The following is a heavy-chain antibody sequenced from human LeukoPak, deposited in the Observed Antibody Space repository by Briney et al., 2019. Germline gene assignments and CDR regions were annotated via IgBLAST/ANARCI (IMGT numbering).Heavy chain of an antibody. CDR1: GFTFGSYS. J-gene: IGHJ4*02. CDR2: ISGSSTYI. CDR3: ARDHSSGRYFDF. V-gene: IGHV3-21*01. D-gene: IGHD3-22*01. Sequence: AGGSLRLSCAASGFTFGSYSMNWVRQAPGKGLEWVSSISGSSTYIDYADSVKGRFTISRDNAKNALYLQMDSPRAEDTAVYYCARDHSSGRYFDFWGQGTLVTVSS.